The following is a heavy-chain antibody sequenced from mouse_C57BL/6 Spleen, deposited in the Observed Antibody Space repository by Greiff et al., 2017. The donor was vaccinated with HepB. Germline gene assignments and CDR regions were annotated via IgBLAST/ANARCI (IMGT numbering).Heavy chain of an antibody. D-gene: IGHD1-1*01. CDR3: ARGDYYGSRVYYFDY. CDR2: INPNNGGT. J-gene: IGHJ2*01. CDR1: GYTFTDYY. Sequence: EVQLQQSGPELVKPGASVKISCKASGYTFTDYYMNWVKQSHGKSLEWIGDINPNNGGTSYNQKFKGKATLTVDKSSSTAYMEVRSLTSEDSAVYYCARGDYYGSRVYYFDYWGQGTTLTVSS. V-gene: IGHV1-26*01.